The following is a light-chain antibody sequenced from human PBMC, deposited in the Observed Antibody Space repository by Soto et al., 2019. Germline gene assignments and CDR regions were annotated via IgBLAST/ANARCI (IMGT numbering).Light chain of an antibody. V-gene: IGLV2-23*02. CDR3: CSYAGSSFV. J-gene: IGLJ1*01. Sequence: QSVLTQPASVSGSPGQSITITCTGTSSDVGSYNPVSWYQQHPGKASKLMIYEVSKRPSGVSNRFSGSKSGNTASLTISGLQAEDEADYYCCSYAGSSFVFGTGTKVTVL. CDR1: SSDVGSYNP. CDR2: EVS.